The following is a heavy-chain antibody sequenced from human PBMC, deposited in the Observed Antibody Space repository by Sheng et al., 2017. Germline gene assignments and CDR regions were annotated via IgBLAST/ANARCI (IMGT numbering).Heavy chain of an antibody. D-gene: IGHD3-10*01. CDR2: INPNTGGT. Sequence: QVQLVQSGAEVKKPGASVRVSCKASGYTFTDYYIHWVRQAPGQGLEWMGWINPNTGGTNYAQKFQGRVTMIRDTSIGTAYMDLSRLRSHDTAVYYCARLYYYGSGSLGYWGQGTLVTVSS. V-gene: IGHV1-2*02. J-gene: IGHJ4*02. CDR3: ARLYYYGSGSLGY. CDR1: GYTFTDYY.